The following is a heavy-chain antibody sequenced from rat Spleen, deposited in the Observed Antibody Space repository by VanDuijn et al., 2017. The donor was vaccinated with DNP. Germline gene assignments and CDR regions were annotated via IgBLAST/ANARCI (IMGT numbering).Heavy chain of an antibody. CDR1: GFTFSNYD. CDR3: ARRGRAAYYFDY. CDR2: ISYDGSST. D-gene: IGHD4-1*01. V-gene: IGHV5-7*01. J-gene: IGHJ2*01. Sequence: EVQLVESGGGLVQPGRSMKLSCAASGFTFSNYDMAWVRQAPKKGLEWVATISYDGSSTYYRDSVKGRFTISRDNAKSTLYLQRDSLRSEDTATYYCARRGRAAYYFDYWGQGVMVTVSS.